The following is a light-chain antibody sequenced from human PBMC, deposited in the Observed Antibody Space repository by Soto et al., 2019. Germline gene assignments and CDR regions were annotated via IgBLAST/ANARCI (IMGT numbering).Light chain of an antibody. V-gene: IGKV1-39*01. Sequence: DIQKTQSPSSLSASVGDRVTITCRASQSINSYLNWYQQKPGKAPKLLIYAASSFQSGVPSRFSGSGSGTDFTLTISSLQPEDFATYYCQQSYSAPRTFGQGTKVDIK. CDR3: QQSYSAPRT. CDR2: AAS. CDR1: QSINSY. J-gene: IGKJ1*01.